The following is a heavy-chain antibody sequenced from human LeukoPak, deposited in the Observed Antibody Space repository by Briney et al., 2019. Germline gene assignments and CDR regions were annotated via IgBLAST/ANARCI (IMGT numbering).Heavy chain of an antibody. J-gene: IGHJ4*02. D-gene: IGHD3-9*01. Sequence: ASVKVSCKASGYTFTSYDINWVRQATGQGLEWMGWMNPNSGNTGYAQKFQGRVTMTRNTSISTAYMELSSLRSEDTAVYYCARGILRYFDWLLSPHSEFDYWGQGTLVTVSS. V-gene: IGHV1-8*01. CDR1: GYTFTSYD. CDR3: ARGILRYFDWLLSPHSEFDY. CDR2: MNPNSGNT.